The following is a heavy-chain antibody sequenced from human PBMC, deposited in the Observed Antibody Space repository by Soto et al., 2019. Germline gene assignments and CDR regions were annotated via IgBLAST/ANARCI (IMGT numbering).Heavy chain of an antibody. V-gene: IGHV4-34*01. CDR3: ANGYREYRNDAFGI. Sequence: QDPGKGLEWIGEIHHSGTTNYNPSLKSRVTITLDRSKNQFTLRLSSMTAADAAVYYSANGYREYRNDAFGI. D-gene: IGHD6-25*01. J-gene: IGHJ3*02. CDR2: IHHSGTT.